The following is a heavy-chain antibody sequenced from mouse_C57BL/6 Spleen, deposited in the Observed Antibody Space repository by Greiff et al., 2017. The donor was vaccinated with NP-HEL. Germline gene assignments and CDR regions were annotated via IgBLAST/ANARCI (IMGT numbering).Heavy chain of an antibody. D-gene: IGHD1-1*01. CDR1: GFNIKDDY. Sequence: EVQLQQSGAELVRPGASVKLSCTASGFNIKDDYMHWVKQRPEQGLEWIGWIDPENGDTEYASKFQGTATITADTSSNTAYLQLSSLTSEDTAVYYCTTDYYGSSRYWGQGTTLTVSS. J-gene: IGHJ2*01. CDR2: IDPENGDT. V-gene: IGHV14-4*01. CDR3: TTDYYGSSRY.